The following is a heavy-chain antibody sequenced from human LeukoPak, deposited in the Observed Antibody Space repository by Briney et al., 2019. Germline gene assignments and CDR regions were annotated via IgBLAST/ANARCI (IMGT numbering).Heavy chain of an antibody. CDR2: IIPIFGIA. D-gene: IGHD4-17*01. J-gene: IGHJ5*02. CDR1: GGTFSSYA. V-gene: IGHV1-69*04. CDR3: AMLAAVGDYLNEWFAP. Sequence: SVKVSCKASGGTFSSYAISWVRQAPGQGLEWMGRIIPIFGIANYAQKFQGRVTITADKSTSTAYMELSSLRSEDTAVYYCAMLAAVGDYLNEWFAPWGQGTLVTVSS.